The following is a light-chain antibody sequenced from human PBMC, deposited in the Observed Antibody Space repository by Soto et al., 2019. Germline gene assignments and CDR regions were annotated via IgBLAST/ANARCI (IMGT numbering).Light chain of an antibody. V-gene: IGKV1-17*01. CDR2: AAS. CDR1: QGIRSD. CDR3: LQHNTYPRT. J-gene: IGKJ1*01. Sequence: DIQMTQSPSSLSASVGDRVTITCRASQGIRSDLGWYQQKPGKAPKCLISAASNLESGVPSRFSGSGSGTEFTLTISSLQPEDFATDYCLQHNTYPRTFGQGTKVDI.